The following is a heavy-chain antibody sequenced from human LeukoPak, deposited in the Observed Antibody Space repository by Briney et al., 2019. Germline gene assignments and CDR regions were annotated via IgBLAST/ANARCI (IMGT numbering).Heavy chain of an antibody. CDR1: GFTFSGYA. CDR2: IKQDGSEK. D-gene: IGHD3-10*01. V-gene: IGHV3-7*01. Sequence: GGSLRLSCATSGFTFSGYAMSWVRQTPGKGLEWVANIKQDGSEKYYVDSVKGRFTISRDNAKNSLYLQMNSLRAEDTAVYYCARVVPPLYYFDYWGQGTLVTVSS. CDR3: ARVVPPLYYFDY. J-gene: IGHJ4*02.